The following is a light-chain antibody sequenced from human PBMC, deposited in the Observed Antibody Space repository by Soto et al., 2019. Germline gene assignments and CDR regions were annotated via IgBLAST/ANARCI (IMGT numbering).Light chain of an antibody. CDR1: QSVNFY. V-gene: IGKV3-20*01. CDR2: DAS. J-gene: IGKJ1*01. Sequence: EIVMTQSPATLSVAPGERATLSCRASQSVNFYLAWYQQKPGQAPRLLISDASSRATDVPDRFSGSGSGTDFTLTITRLEPEDFAVYYCQQYGDSPVTFGQGTKV. CDR3: QQYGDSPVT.